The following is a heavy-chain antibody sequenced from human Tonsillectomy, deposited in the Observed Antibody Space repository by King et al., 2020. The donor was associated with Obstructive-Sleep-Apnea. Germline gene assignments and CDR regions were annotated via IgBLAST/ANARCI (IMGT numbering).Heavy chain of an antibody. D-gene: IGHD6-19*01. CDR2: IWYDGSNK. J-gene: IGHJ4*02. Sequence: VQLVESGGGVVQPGRSLRLSCAASGFTFSSYGMHWVRQAPGKGLEWVAVIWYDGSNKYYAYSVKGRFTISRDNSKNTLYLQMNSLRAEDTAVYYCARALPGIAVAGTPDYWGQGTLVTVSS. V-gene: IGHV3-33*01. CDR1: GFTFSSYG. CDR3: ARALPGIAVAGTPDY.